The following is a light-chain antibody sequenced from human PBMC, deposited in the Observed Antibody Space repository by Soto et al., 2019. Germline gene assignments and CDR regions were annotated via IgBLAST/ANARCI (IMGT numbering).Light chain of an antibody. Sequence: EIVMTQAPATLSVSPGERATLSCRASQSVSSNLAWYQQKPGQAPRLLIYGAFTRATGIPARFSGSGSGTEFTLTISSLQSEDFAVYYCQQYNTWPLTFGGGTKVDIK. V-gene: IGKV3D-15*01. CDR1: QSVSSN. CDR3: QQYNTWPLT. CDR2: GAF. J-gene: IGKJ4*01.